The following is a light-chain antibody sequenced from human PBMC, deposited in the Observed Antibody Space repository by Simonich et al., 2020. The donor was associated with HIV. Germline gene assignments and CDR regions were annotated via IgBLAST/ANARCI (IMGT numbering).Light chain of an antibody. Sequence: EIVMTQSPATLSVSPRKRATLSCRASQSVSSNLAWYHQKPGQAPRLLIYGAFTRATGIPARFSGSGSGTDFTLTISSLEPEDFAVYYCQQRSNWPRTFGQGTKVEIK. CDR1: QSVSSN. CDR3: QQRSNWPRT. J-gene: IGKJ1*01. CDR2: GAF. V-gene: IGKV3-11*01.